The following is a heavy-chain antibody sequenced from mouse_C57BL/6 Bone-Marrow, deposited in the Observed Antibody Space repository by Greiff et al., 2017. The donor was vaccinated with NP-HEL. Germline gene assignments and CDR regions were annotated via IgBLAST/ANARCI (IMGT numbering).Heavy chain of an antibody. V-gene: IGHV8-8*01. D-gene: IGHD2-3*01. CDR2: IWWDDDK. Sequence: QVTLKECGPGILQPSQTLSLTCSFSGFSLSTFGMGVGWIRQPSGKGLEWLAHIWWDDDKYYNPALKSRLTISKDTSKNQVFLKIANVDTADTATYYCARIGGYDGYYYYAMDYWGQGTSVTVSS. J-gene: IGHJ4*01. CDR3: ARIGGYDGYYYYAMDY. CDR1: GFSLSTFGMG.